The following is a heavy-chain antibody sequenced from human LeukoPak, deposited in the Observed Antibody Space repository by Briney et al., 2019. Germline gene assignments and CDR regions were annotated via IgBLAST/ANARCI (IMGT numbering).Heavy chain of an antibody. CDR3: GIRDFDWLSPTDAFDI. J-gene: IGHJ3*02. Sequence: KPSETLSLTCAVHGGYFSGHYWSWIRQPPRKEPQWIGEIHHSGSTNYNPALKSLVTISVDTSKNQFSLKLSSVTAAVFFQAEDGIRDFDWLSPTDAFDIWGQGTMVTVSS. CDR2: IHHSGST. D-gene: IGHD3-9*01. V-gene: IGHV4-34*01. CDR1: GGYFSGHY.